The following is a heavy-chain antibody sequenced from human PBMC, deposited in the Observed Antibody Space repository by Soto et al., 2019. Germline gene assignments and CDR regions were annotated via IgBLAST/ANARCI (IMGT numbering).Heavy chain of an antibody. Sequence: ASVKVSCKASGYTFTNYAMHWVRQAPGQRLEWMGWINTGNGNTKYSQKFQGRVTITRDTSASTAYMELSSLRSEDTAVYYCARTTVTIFISWFDHWGQRTLVTVS. V-gene: IGHV1-3*04. J-gene: IGHJ5*02. D-gene: IGHD3-3*01. CDR3: ARTTVTIFISWFDH. CDR2: INTGNGNT. CDR1: GYTFTNYA.